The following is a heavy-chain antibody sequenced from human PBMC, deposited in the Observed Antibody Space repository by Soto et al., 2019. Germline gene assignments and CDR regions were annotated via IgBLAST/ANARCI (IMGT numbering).Heavy chain of an antibody. CDR3: ARETDLGDATSDYYYYMDV. D-gene: IGHD3-16*01. V-gene: IGHV1-69*08. J-gene: IGHJ6*03. CDR2: IIPILGIA. Sequence: QVQLVQSGAEVKKPGSSVKVSCKASGGTFSSYTISWVRQAPGQGLEWMGRIIPILGIANYAQKFQGRVTITADKSTSTAYMELSSLRSEDTVVYYCARETDLGDATSDYYYYMDVWGNGTTVTVSS. CDR1: GGTFSSYT.